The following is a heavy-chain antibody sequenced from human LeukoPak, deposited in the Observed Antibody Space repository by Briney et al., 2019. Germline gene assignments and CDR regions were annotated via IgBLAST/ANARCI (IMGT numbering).Heavy chain of an antibody. D-gene: IGHD3-10*01. CDR3: ARVERWRYGSGSLSFDP. CDR2: IYYSGST. V-gene: IGHV4-59*01. J-gene: IGHJ5*02. CDR1: GGSISSYD. Sequence: SETLSLTCTVSGGSISSYDWSWMRQPPGKGVEGRGDIYYSGSTNYNPSLKRRVTISVDTSKNQFSLTLSSVTAADAAVYYCARVERWRYGSGSLSFDPWGQGTLVTVSS.